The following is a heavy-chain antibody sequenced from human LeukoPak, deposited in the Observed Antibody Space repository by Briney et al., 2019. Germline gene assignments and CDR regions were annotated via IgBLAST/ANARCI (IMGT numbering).Heavy chain of an antibody. V-gene: IGHV3-74*01. CDR2: IHRDGSST. CDR3: AKDGPEGKRVFDI. J-gene: IGHJ3*02. Sequence: GGSLRLSCAASGLTFSNFWMHWVRQTPGKGLVWVSRIHRDGSSTNYVDSVKGRFTISRDNAKNTLYLQMNSLRDEDTAVYYCAKDGPEGKRVFDIWSQGTMVTVSS. CDR1: GLTFSNFW. D-gene: IGHD3/OR15-3a*01.